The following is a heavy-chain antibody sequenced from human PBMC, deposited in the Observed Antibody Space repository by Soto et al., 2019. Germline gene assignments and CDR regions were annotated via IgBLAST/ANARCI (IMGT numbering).Heavy chain of an antibody. CDR3: AKDRALENQTPYGMDF. D-gene: IGHD3-10*01. V-gene: IGHV3-23*01. Sequence: EMQLLESGGGLVQPGGSLRLSCVASPVTVYNFAAMTWVRQAPESGLEWVSTISGRGDHKFYADAVKGRFTSSRDNSKNRVYLQMDGLRVEDTAVYYCAKDRALENQTPYGMDFWGQGTTVTV. J-gene: IGHJ6*02. CDR2: ISGRGDHK. CDR1: PVTVYNFAA.